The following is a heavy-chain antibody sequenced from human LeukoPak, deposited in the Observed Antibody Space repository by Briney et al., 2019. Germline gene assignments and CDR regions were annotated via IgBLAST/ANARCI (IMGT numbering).Heavy chain of an antibody. CDR2: ISYDGSTK. D-gene: IGHD3-10*01. Sequence: GGSLRLSCAASGFTFSSFGIHWVRQPPGKGLEWVAVISYDGSTKNYADSVKGRFTISRANSKNMLYLQMNSLRAEDTAVYYCAKDGRDYGSGRPLDYWGQGTLVTVSS. CDR3: AKDGRDYGSGRPLDY. V-gene: IGHV3-30*18. J-gene: IGHJ4*02. CDR1: GFTFSSFG.